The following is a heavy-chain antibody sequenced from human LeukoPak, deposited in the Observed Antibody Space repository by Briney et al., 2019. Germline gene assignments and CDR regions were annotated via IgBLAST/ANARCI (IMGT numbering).Heavy chain of an antibody. CDR3: ARDRVVGATTRYFDY. D-gene: IGHD1-26*01. J-gene: IGHJ4*02. V-gene: IGHV4-34*01. Sequence: SETLSLTCAVYGGSFSGYYWSWIRQPPGKGLEWIGSIYYSGSTYYNPSLKSRVTISVDTSKNQFSLKLSSVTAADTAVYYCARDRVVGATTRYFDYWGQGTLVTVSS. CDR2: IYYSGST. CDR1: GGSFSGYY.